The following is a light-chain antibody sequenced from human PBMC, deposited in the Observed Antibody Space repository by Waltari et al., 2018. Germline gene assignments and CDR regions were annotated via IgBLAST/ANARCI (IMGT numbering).Light chain of an antibody. Sequence: VLTQSPATLSLSPGEIATLSCRASQSVSGYFAWYQQKPGQAPRLLIYDGSNRATGIPPRFSGSGSGTDCTLTISSLEPEDFAVYYCQHRNHWPPLFTFGPGTKVVF. V-gene: IGKV3-11*01. CDR3: QHRNHWPPLFT. CDR2: DGS. J-gene: IGKJ3*01. CDR1: QSVSGY.